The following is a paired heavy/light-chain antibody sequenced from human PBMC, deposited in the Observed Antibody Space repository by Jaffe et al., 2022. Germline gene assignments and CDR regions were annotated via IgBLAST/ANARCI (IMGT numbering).Heavy chain of an antibody. CDR3: ASLRYSSSWYRWFWFDP. J-gene: IGHJ5*02. CDR1: GGSFSGYY. D-gene: IGHD6-13*01. V-gene: IGHV4-34*01. Sequence: QVQLQQWGAGLLKPSETLSLTCAVYGGSFSGYYWSWIRQPPGKGLEWIGEINHSGSTNYNPSLKSRVTISVDTSKNQFSLKLSSVTAADTAVYYCASLRYSSSWYRWFWFDPWGQGTLVTVSS. CDR2: INHSGST.
Light chain of an antibody. J-gene: IGLJ2*01. CDR3: NSRDSSGNHVV. V-gene: IGLV3-19*01. Sequence: SSELTQDPAVSVALGQTVRITCQGDSLRGYYASWYQQKPGQAPVLVIYGKNNRPSGIPDRFSGSSSGNTASLTITGAQAEDEADYYCNSRDSSGNHVVFGGGTKLTVL. CDR1: SLRGYY. CDR2: GKN.